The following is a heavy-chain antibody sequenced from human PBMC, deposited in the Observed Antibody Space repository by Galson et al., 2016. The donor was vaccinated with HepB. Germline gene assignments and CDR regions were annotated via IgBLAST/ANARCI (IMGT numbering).Heavy chain of an antibody. V-gene: IGHV1-18*04. J-gene: IGHJ1*01. Sequence: SVKVSCKASNHTFTSYSINWVRQAPGQGLEWMGWISAYNGNTDYPQRLQGRVTLTTDTSTSTAYMELRSLRSDDTAVYYCVIGAGIEESYFWGQGTLVTVSS. CDR1: NHTFTSYS. CDR3: VIGAGIEESYF. CDR2: ISAYNGNT. D-gene: IGHD5-12*01.